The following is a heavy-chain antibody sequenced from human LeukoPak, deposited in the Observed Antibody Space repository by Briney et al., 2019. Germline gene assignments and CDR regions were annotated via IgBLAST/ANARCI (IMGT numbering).Heavy chain of an antibody. CDR3: AKARFRGYYDLDV. V-gene: IGHV3-7*01. D-gene: IGHD3-10*01. J-gene: IGHJ6*04. Sequence: GGSLRLSCAASGFTFSSYWMSWVRQAPGKGLEWVANIKQDGSEKYYVDSEKGRFTISRDNSKNTLYLQMNSLRAEDTALYYCAKARFRGYYDLDVWGKGTTVTVSS. CDR2: IKQDGSEK. CDR1: GFTFSSYW.